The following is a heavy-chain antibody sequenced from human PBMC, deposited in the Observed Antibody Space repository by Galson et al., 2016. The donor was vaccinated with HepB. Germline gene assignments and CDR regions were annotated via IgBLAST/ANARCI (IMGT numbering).Heavy chain of an antibody. CDR2: IIPIFGTA. CDR3: ARAPRHSSGWGVHYYYGMDV. Sequence: SVKVSCKASGGTFSSSAISWVRQAPGQGLEWMGGIIPIFGTADYAQNFQGNVTITADESTSTVYMELSSLRSEDTAVFYCARAPRHSSGWGVHYYYGMDVWGQGTTVTVSS. D-gene: IGHD6-19*01. V-gene: IGHV1-69*13. CDR1: GGTFSSSA. J-gene: IGHJ6*02.